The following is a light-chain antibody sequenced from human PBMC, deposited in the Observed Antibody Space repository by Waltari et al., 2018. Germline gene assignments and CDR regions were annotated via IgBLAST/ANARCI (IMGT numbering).Light chain of an antibody. J-gene: IGLJ3*02. Sequence: QSVLTQPPSVSGAPGQRVTISCTGSSSNIGAGYDVHWYQQLPGTAPKLLIYGNTNRPSGVPDRLSGSKSGTSASLAITGLQAEDEADYYCQSYDSSLTGARVFGGG. V-gene: IGLV1-40*01. CDR3: QSYDSSLTGARV. CDR1: SSNIGAGYD. CDR2: GNT.